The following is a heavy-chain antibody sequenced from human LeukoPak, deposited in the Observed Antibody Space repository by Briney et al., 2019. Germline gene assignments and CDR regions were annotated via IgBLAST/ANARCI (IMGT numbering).Heavy chain of an antibody. D-gene: IGHD1-26*01. CDR2: ISSRSSNK. CDR3: AREGWDLNALDI. Sequence: GGSLRLSCAASGFTFSNYYMSWIRQAPGKGLVWVSYISSRSSNKEYADSVKGRFTISRDNSKNSLYLQTDSLRAEDSAIYYCAREGWDLNALDIWGQGTMVTVSP. J-gene: IGHJ3*02. CDR1: GFTFSNYY. V-gene: IGHV3-11*04.